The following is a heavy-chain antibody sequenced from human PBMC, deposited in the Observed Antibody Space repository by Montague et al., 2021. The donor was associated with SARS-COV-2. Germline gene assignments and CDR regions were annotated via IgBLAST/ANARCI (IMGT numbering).Heavy chain of an antibody. CDR1: GGSISSSSYY. D-gene: IGHD3-10*01. V-gene: IGHV4-39*01. CDR3: ARLVWFAELSSENWFDP. J-gene: IGHJ5*02. CDR2: IYCSGST. Sequence: SETLSLTCTVSGGSISSSSYYWGWLRPPPGKGLECFGSIYCSGSTXHPSSLKSRVTISVDTSKNQFSLKLNSVTAADAAEYYCARLVWFAELSSENWFDPWGQGTLVTVSS.